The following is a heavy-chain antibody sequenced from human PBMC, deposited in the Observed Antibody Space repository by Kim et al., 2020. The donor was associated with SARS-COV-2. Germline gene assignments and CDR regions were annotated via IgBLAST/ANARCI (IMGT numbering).Heavy chain of an antibody. J-gene: IGHJ5*02. CDR2: IYYSGST. CDR1: GGSISSYY. CDR3: ARGVSQPTIFGVVIPGGWFDP. Sequence: SETLSLTCTVSGGSISSYYWSWIRQPPGKGLEWIGYIYYSGSTNYNPPLKSRVTISVDTSKNQFSLKLSSVTAADTAVYYCARGVSQPTIFGVVIPGGWFDPWGQGTLVTVSS. D-gene: IGHD3-3*01. V-gene: IGHV4-59*13.